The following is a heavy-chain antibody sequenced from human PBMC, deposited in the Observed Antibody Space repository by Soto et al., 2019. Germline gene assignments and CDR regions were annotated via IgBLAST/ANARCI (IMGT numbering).Heavy chain of an antibody. V-gene: IGHV1-69*01. CDR1: GGTFRSYS. CDR3: ARPDEGGYSSNHHYYYALDV. D-gene: IGHD3-22*01. J-gene: IGHJ6*02. CDR2: IIPIFDLT. Sequence: QVQLVQSGAEVEKPGSSVKVSCKASGGTFRSYSISWVRQAPGQGLEWMGGIIPIFDLTNYAQKFQGRVTITADESTSTAYMELSSLGSDDTAVYYCARPDEGGYSSNHHYYYALDVWGQGTTVTV.